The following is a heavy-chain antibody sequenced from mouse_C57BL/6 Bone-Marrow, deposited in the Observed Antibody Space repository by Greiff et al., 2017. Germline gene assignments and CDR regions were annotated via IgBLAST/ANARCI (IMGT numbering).Heavy chain of an antibody. J-gene: IGHJ2*01. D-gene: IGHD1-1*01. CDR3: TLYGSYYFDD. CDR1: GYTFTDYE. CDR2: IDPETGGT. Sequence: VQLKEPGAELVRPGASVTLSCKASGYTFTDYEMHWVKQTPVHGLEWIGAIDPETGGTAYNQKFKGKAILTADKSSSTTYMELRSLTAEDSAVYYCTLYGSYYFDDWGQGTTLTVSS. V-gene: IGHV1-15*01.